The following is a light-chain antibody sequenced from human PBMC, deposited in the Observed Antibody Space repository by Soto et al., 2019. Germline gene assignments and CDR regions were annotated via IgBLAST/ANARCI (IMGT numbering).Light chain of an antibody. CDR3: AAWDDSLSGSYV. Sequence: QSALTQPASVSGSPGQSIAIPCTGTSSDVGAYDFVSWYQQHPDKAPKLMIYEVSNRPSGVSDRFSGSKSGTSASLAISGLRSEDEADYYCAAWDDSLSGSYVFGTGTKVTVL. CDR2: EVS. CDR1: SSDVGAYDF. V-gene: IGLV2-14*03. J-gene: IGLJ1*01.